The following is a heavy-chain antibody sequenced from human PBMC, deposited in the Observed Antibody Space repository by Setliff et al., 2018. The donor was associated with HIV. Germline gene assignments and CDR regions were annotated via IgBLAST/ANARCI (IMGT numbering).Heavy chain of an antibody. CDR1: GYTFTSYY. CDR3: ARMGSRGVAQPLLYHFEY. V-gene: IGHV1-46*01. CDR2: INPSGGST. D-gene: IGHD2-2*02. Sequence: ASVKVSCKASGYTFTSYYMHWVRQAPGQGLEWMGIINPSGGSTSYAQKFQGRVTMTRDTSTSTVYMELSSLRSEDTAVYYCARMGSRGVAQPLLYHFEYWGQGTLVTVSS. J-gene: IGHJ4*02.